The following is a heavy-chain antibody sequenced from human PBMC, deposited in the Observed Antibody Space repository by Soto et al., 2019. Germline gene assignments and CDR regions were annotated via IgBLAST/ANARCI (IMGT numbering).Heavy chain of an antibody. CDR3: ARSVAVPGAHIDY. D-gene: IGHD6-19*01. CDR2: VYYTGST. Sequence: SETLSLTCSVSGGSISGAYWSWSRQSPWKGLEWLGYVYYTGSTNYSPSLRSRVSISVDTSKNEFSLRLSSVTAADTAVYFCARSVAVPGAHIDYWGQGTQVTVSS. V-gene: IGHV4-59*01. J-gene: IGHJ4*02. CDR1: GGSISGAY.